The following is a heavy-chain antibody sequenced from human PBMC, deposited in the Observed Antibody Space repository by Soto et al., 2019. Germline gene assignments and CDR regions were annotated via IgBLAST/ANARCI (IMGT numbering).Heavy chain of an antibody. CDR1: GYTLTELS. Sequence: GASVKVSCKVSGYTLTELSMHWVRQAPGKGLEWMGGFDPEDGETIYAQKFQGRVTMTEDTSTDTAYMELSSLRSEDTAVYYCATVTTMVRGAPFAYYFDYWGQGTLVNVAS. D-gene: IGHD3-10*01. V-gene: IGHV1-24*01. CDR2: FDPEDGET. CDR3: ATVTTMVRGAPFAYYFDY. J-gene: IGHJ4*02.